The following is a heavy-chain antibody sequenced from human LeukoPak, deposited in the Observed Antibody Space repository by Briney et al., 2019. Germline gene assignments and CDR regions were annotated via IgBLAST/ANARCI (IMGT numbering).Heavy chain of an antibody. J-gene: IGHJ4*02. D-gene: IGHD5-18*01. CDR3: ARDGGTRLKYSYGYGDY. Sequence: GGSLRLSCAASGFPFSSYAMSWVRQAPGKGLEWVSTISNSDDSTYYADSVKGRFTISRDNSKNTLYLQMNSLRAEDTAVYYCARDGGTRLKYSYGYGDYWGQGTLVTVSS. CDR2: ISNSDDST. V-gene: IGHV3-23*01. CDR1: GFPFSSYA.